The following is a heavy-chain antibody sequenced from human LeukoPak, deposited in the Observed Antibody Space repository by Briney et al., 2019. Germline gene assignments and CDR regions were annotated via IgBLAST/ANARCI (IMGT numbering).Heavy chain of an antibody. D-gene: IGHD3-22*01. Sequence: GASVKVSCKASGGTFSSYAISWVRQAPGQGLEWMGWISAYNGNTNYAQKLQGRVTMTTDTSTSTAYMELRSLRSDDTAVYYCARDKRLYYYDSSGTIDYWGQGTLVTVSS. CDR1: GGTFSSYA. J-gene: IGHJ4*02. CDR3: ARDKRLYYYDSSGTIDY. CDR2: ISAYNGNT. V-gene: IGHV1-18*01.